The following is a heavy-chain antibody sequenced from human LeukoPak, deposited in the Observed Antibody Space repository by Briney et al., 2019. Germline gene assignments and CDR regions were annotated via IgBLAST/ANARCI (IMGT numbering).Heavy chain of an antibody. J-gene: IGHJ3*02. CDR1: GDSITSGGYS. V-gene: IGHV4-61*08. CDR3: AGGPPGNDAFDI. D-gene: IGHD3-16*01. Sequence: SETLSLTCVVSGDSITSGGYSWSWIRQPPGKGLEWIGYIYYSGSTNYNPSLKSRVTISVDTSKNQFSLKLSSVTAADTAVYYCAGGPPGNDAFDIWGQGTMVTVSS. CDR2: IYYSGST.